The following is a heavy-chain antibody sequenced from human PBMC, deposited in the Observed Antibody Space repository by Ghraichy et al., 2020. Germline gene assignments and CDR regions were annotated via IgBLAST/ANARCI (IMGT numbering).Heavy chain of an antibody. CDR3: ASAGSWFGENSSGWWRHNWFDP. V-gene: IGHV4-34*01. CDR2: INHSGST. Sequence: SETLSLTCAVYGGSFSGYYWSWIRQPPGKGLEWIGEINHSGSTNYNPSLKSRVTISVDTSKNQFSLKLSSVTAADTAVYYCASAGSWFGENSSGWWRHNWFDPWGQGTLVTVSS. CDR1: GGSFSGYY. D-gene: IGHD6-19*01. J-gene: IGHJ5*02.